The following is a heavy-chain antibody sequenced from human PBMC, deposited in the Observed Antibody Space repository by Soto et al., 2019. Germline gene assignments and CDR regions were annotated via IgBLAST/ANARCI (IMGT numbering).Heavy chain of an antibody. Sequence: SETLSLTCTVSGGSIIRSSYYWVWIRQPPGKGLEWIGSIYYSGSTYYNPSLKSRVTISVDTSKNQFSLKLSSVTAADTAVYYCARSPFHCSGSRCRLGYFDYCGQATLVTVSS. J-gene: IGHJ4*02. CDR3: ARSPFHCSGSRCRLGYFDY. D-gene: IGHD2-15*01. CDR2: IYYSGST. V-gene: IGHV4-39*01. CDR1: GGSIIRSSYY.